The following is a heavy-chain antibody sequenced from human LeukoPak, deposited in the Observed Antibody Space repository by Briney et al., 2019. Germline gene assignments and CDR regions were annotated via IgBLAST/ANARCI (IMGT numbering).Heavy chain of an antibody. V-gene: IGHV4-59*11. CDR2: IYHSGS. D-gene: IGHD3-10*01. J-gene: IGHJ4*02. CDR1: GCSITMHY. CDR3: AGMSAAAGSLDY. Sequence: SETLSLTCTVAGCSITMHYWSCIRQPPGKGLEWIGYIYHSGSNYNPSLKSRVTISADTSKNQFYLQLRSVTAADTAMYFCAGMSAAAGSLDYWGQGTLVTVSS.